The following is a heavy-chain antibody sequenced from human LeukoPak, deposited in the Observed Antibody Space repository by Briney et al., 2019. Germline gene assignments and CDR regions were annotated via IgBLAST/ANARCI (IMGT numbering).Heavy chain of an antibody. Sequence: GGSLRLSCAASGFTFSSYSMNWVRQAPGKGLEWVSSISSSSSYISYADSVKGRFTISRDNAKNSLYLQMNSLRAEDAAVYYCARADWDTAMIDYWGQGTLVTVSS. J-gene: IGHJ4*02. CDR3: ARADWDTAMIDY. CDR2: ISSSSSYI. V-gene: IGHV3-21*01. CDR1: GFTFSSYS. D-gene: IGHD5-18*01.